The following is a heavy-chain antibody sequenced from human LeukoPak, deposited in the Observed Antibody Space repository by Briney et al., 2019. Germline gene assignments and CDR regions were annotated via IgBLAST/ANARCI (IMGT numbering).Heavy chain of an antibody. V-gene: IGHV3-30*03. Sequence: GGSLRLSCAPSGFTFGRHGMHWVRQAPGKGLEWVAIISNDGSRKYYAHSVEGRFTISRDNSKNTLYLQMDSLRAEDTAVYYCARDRAWNYFDYWGQGTLVTVSS. D-gene: IGHD3-3*01. CDR3: ARDRAWNYFDY. CDR1: GFTFGRHG. J-gene: IGHJ4*02. CDR2: ISNDGSRK.